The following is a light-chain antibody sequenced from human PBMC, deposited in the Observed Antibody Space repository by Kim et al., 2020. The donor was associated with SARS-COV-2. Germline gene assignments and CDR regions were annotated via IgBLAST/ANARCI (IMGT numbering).Light chain of an antibody. Sequence: SSELTQDPDVSVALGQTVRITCQGDSLRRYYASWYQQKPGQAPVLVIYGKNSRPSGIPDRFSGSSSGNTASLTITETQAEDEADYYCNSRDNSVNPWVFGGGTKLTVL. V-gene: IGLV3-19*01. J-gene: IGLJ3*02. CDR1: SLRRYY. CDR3: NSRDNSVNPWV. CDR2: GKN.